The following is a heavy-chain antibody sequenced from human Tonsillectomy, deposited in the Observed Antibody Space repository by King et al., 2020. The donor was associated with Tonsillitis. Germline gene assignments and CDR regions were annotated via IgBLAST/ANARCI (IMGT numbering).Heavy chain of an antibody. CDR1: GFTFSSYN. Sequence: EVQLVESGGGLVQPGGSLRLSCEASGFTFSSYNMNWVRQAPGKGLEWVSYINGGSDSIYYAASVKGRFTVSRDNAKNSLYLQMNSLRDEDTAVYYCATDDYDNSASAYWGQGTLVTVSS. CDR3: ATDDYDNSASAY. CDR2: INGGSDSI. J-gene: IGHJ4*02. V-gene: IGHV3-48*02. D-gene: IGHD3-22*01.